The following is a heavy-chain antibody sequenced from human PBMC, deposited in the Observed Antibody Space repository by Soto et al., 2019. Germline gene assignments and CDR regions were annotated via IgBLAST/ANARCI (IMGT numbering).Heavy chain of an antibody. CDR2: IWYDGTNK. CDR1: GLNFSTSG. J-gene: IGHJ6*03. V-gene: IGHV3-33*01. D-gene: IGHD6-6*01. CDR3: AEAEASDASLGARYYYCGYMDV. Sequence: QVQLVESGGGVVQPGRSLRLSCAASGLNFSTSGMHWVRQAPGKGLEWVAVIWYDGTNKYYADSVKGRFTISRDNSKNTLYRQMNSLRAEETAVYYCAEAEASDASLGARYYYCGYMDVWGKGTTVAVSS.